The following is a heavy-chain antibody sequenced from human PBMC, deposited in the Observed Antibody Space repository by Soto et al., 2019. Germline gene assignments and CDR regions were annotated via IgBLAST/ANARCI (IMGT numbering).Heavy chain of an antibody. Sequence: PSETLSLTCTVSGGSISSSSYYWGWIRQPPGKGLEWIGSIYYSGSTYYNPSLKSRVTISVDTSKNQFSLKLSSVTAADTAVYYCARLIAVAEEPYFDYWGQGTLVTVS. CDR2: IYYSGST. CDR1: GGSISSSSYY. D-gene: IGHD6-19*01. J-gene: IGHJ4*02. V-gene: IGHV4-39*01. CDR3: ARLIAVAEEPYFDY.